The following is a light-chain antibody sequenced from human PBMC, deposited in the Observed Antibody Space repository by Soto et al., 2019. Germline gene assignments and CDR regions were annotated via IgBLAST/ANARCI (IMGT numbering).Light chain of an antibody. J-gene: IGLJ1*01. V-gene: IGLV1-40*01. CDR3: QSYDSSLSWV. CDR1: SSNIGAGYD. CDR2: GNS. Sequence: QSVLPQPPSVSEAPGQRVTISCTGSSSNIGAGYDVHWYQQLPGTAPKLLIYGNSNRPSGVPDRFSGSKSGTSASLAITGLQAEDEADYYCQSYDSSLSWVFGTGTKLTVL.